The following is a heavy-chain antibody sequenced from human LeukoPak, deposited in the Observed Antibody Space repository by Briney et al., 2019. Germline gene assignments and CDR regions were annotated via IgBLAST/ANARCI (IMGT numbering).Heavy chain of an antibody. V-gene: IGHV3-15*01. D-gene: IGHD2-21*02. Sequence: PGGSLRLSCAASGFTFSNAWMSWVRQAPGKGLEWVGRIKSKTDGGTTDYAAPVKGRFTISRDDSKNTLYLQMNSLKTEDTAVYYCTTEVLYCGGDCYSASDYWGQGTLVTVSS. CDR1: GFTFSNAW. J-gene: IGHJ4*02. CDR2: IKSKTDGGTT. CDR3: TTEVLYCGGDCYSASDY.